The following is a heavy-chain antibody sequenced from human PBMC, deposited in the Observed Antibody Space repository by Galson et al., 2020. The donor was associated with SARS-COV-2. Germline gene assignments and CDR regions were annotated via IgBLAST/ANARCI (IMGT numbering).Heavy chain of an antibody. J-gene: IGHJ4*02. CDR1: GFTFDDYA. V-gene: IGHV3-9*01. CDR3: AKSAYSSGWYYFDY. CDR2: ISWNSGSI. D-gene: IGHD6-19*01. Sequence: SLKISCAASGFTFDDYAMHWVRQAPGKGLEWVSGISWNSGSIGYADSVKGRFTISRDNAKNSLYLQMNSLRAEDTALYYCAKSAYSSGWYYFDYWGQGTLVTVSS.